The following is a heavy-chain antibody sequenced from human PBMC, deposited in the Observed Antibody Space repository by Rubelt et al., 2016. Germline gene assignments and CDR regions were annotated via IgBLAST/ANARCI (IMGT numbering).Heavy chain of an antibody. CDR2: TYYRSKWYN. CDR3: ARLACSGGSCYRYYYGMDV. J-gene: IGHJ6*02. D-gene: IGHD2-15*01. Sequence: LEWLGRTYYRSKWYNDYAVSVKSRITINPDTSKNQFSLQLNSVTPEDTAVYYCARLACSGGSCYRYYYGMDVWGQGTTVTVSS. V-gene: IGHV6-1*01.